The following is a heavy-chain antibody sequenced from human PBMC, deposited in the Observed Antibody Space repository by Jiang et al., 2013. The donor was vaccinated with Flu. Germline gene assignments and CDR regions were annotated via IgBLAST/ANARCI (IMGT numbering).Heavy chain of an antibody. Sequence: KTDGGTTDYAAPVKGRFTISRDDSKNTLYLQMNSLKTEDTAVYYCTTGPYNWNPDRSYWGQGTLVTVSS. D-gene: IGHD1-1*01. CDR2: KTDGGTT. J-gene: IGHJ4*02. CDR3: TTGPYNWNPDRSY. V-gene: IGHV3-15*01.